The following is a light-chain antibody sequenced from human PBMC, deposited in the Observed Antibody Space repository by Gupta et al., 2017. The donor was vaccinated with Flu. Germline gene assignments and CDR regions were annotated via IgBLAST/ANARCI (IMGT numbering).Light chain of an antibody. CDR1: QSVLYSSNNKNY. Sequence: NCKSSQSVLYSSNNKNYLAWYQQKPGQPPKLLIYWASTRESGVPDRFSGSGSGTDFTLTISSLQAEDAAVYYCQQYYSTPLTFGQGTKVEIK. V-gene: IGKV4-1*01. CDR2: WAS. J-gene: IGKJ1*01. CDR3: QQYYSTPLT.